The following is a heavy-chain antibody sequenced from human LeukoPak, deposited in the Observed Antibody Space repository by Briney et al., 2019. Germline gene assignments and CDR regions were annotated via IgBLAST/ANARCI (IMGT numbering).Heavy chain of an antibody. CDR3: ARGPEQQYYDFWSGLRTDNWFDP. CDR1: GYTFTSYD. J-gene: IGHJ5*02. D-gene: IGHD3-3*01. V-gene: IGHV1-8*01. Sequence: ASVKVSCKASGYTFTSYDINWVRQATGQGLEWMGWMNPNSGNTGYAQKFQGRVTMTRNTSISTAYMELSSLRSEDTAVYYCARGPEQQYYDFWSGLRTDNWFDPWGQGTLVTVSS. CDR2: MNPNSGNT.